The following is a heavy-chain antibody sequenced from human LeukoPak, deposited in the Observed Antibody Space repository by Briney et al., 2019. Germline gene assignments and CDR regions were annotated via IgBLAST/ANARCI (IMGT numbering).Heavy chain of an antibody. CDR2: IYYSGST. J-gene: IGHJ4*02. CDR1: GGSIRNYH. V-gene: IGHV4-59*08. CDR3: ARKGGTFDY. D-gene: IGHD2-15*01. Sequence: PSETLSLTCTVSGGSIRNYHWSWLRQPPGKGLEWIGYIYYSGSTNYNPSLKSRVTISVDTSKNQFSLKLSSVTAADTAVYYCARKGGTFDYWGQGTLVTVSS.